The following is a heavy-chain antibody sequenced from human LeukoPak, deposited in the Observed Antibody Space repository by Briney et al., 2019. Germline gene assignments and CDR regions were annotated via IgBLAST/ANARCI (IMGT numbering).Heavy chain of an antibody. V-gene: IGHV3-30*04. CDR3: AKDDYYDTSGYRD. Sequence: GGSLRLSCAASGFTFSSYAMHWVRQAPGKGLEWVAIISYDGSNKYYAESVKGRFTISRHNSKNTLYLQMNSLRAEDTAVYYCAKDDYYDTSGYRDWGQGTLVTVSS. D-gene: IGHD3-22*01. J-gene: IGHJ4*02. CDR1: GFTFSSYA. CDR2: ISYDGSNK.